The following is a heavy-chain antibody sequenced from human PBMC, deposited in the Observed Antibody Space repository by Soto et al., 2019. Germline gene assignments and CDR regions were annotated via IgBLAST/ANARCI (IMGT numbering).Heavy chain of an antibody. CDR1: GDSVSSSSVT. CDR2: TYYRSKWYN. CDR3: VRLIGNSWLDF. J-gene: IGHJ5*01. V-gene: IGHV6-1*01. Sequence: SQTLSLTSAISGDSVSSSSVTWNWIRQSPARGLEWLGRTYYRSKWYNDYAVSVKSRITINPDTSKYQFSLHLNSVTPEDTAVYYCVRLIGNSWLDFWGQGTLVTVSS. D-gene: IGHD1-26*01.